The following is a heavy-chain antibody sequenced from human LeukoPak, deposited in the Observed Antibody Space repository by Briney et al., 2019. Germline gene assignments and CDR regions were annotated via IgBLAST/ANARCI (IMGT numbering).Heavy chain of an antibody. CDR2: IIPIFGTA. CDR1: GGTFSSYA. J-gene: IGHJ6*03. V-gene: IGHV1-69*13. Sequence: ASVKVSCKASGGTFSSYAISWVRQAPGQGLEWMGGIIPIFGTANYAQKFQGRVTITADESTSTAYMELSSLRSEDTAVYYCAVHYDFWRNKGYYYYYYMDVWGKGTTVTVSS. CDR3: AVHYDFWRNKGYYYYYYMDV. D-gene: IGHD3-3*01.